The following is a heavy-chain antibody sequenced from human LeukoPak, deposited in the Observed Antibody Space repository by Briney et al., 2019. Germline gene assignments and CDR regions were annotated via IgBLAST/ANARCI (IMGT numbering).Heavy chain of an antibody. CDR3: ARFYFPEEHDRAWYEAH. V-gene: IGHV3-74*03. CDR2: IRGDGRAT. Sequence: GGSLRLSCAASGLIFIDYWMHWVRQAPGKELIWVAPIRGDGRATTYADSVKGRFTISRDNAMNTVFLQMKSLRADDTGTYYCARFYFPEEHDRAWYEAHWGQGVLVTVS. CDR1: GLIFIDYW. J-gene: IGHJ4*02. D-gene: IGHD6-19*01.